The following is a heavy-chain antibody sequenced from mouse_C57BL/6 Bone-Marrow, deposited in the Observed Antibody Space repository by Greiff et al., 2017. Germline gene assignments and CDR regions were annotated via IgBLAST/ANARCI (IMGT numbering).Heavy chain of an antibody. Sequence: QVQLQQSGAELVRPGTSVKMSCKASGYTFTNYWIGWAKQRPGHGLEWIGDIYPGGGYTNYNEKFKGKATLTADKSSSTAYMQFSSLTSEDSAIYYCAREGLHYYGSRWWYFDVWGTGTTVTVSS. V-gene: IGHV1-63*01. CDR2: IYPGGGYT. D-gene: IGHD1-1*01. CDR3: AREGLHYYGSRWWYFDV. CDR1: GYTFTNYW. J-gene: IGHJ1*03.